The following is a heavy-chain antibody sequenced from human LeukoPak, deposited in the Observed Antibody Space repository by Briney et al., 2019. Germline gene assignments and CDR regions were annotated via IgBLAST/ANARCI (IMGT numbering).Heavy chain of an antibody. CDR2: ISSSSSYI. CDR1: GFTFSSYS. V-gene: IGHV3-21*04. J-gene: IGHJ4*02. Sequence: PGGSLRLSCAASGFTFSSYSMNWVRQAPGKGLEWVSSISSSSSYIYYADSVKGRFTISRDNAKNSLYLQMNSLRAEDTAVYYCAKGGRYDSSGYYPYWGQGTLVTVSS. CDR3: AKGGRYDSSGYYPY. D-gene: IGHD3-22*01.